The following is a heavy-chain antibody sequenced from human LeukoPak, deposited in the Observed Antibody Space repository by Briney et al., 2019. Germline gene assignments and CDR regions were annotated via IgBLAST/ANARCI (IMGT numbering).Heavy chain of an antibody. D-gene: IGHD3-22*01. Sequence: GGSLRLSCAASGFTFSIYSMNWVRQAPGKGLEWVSYIGGTHSNIYYAGSVQGRFIISRDISKDTLYLQMNNLRAEDSALYYCARGGRGSAAVVAPRSFDIWGQGTMVTVSS. V-gene: IGHV3-48*01. CDR3: ARGGRGSAAVVAPRSFDI. J-gene: IGHJ3*02. CDR1: GFTFSIYS. CDR2: IGGTHSNI.